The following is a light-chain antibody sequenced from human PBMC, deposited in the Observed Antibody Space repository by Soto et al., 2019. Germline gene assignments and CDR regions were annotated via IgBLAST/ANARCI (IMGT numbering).Light chain of an antibody. CDR2: DAS. CDR3: QQFSRYTLN. CDR1: QTVRNNY. Sequence: EFFLTQSPVTLSLSPLERATLSCRSIQTVRNNYLAWYQQKPGQAPKLLIHDASSRATGIPDRFSGGGSGTDFILDIRGLEPEDFEVYSCQQFSRYTLNFGGGTXVEIK. J-gene: IGKJ4*01. V-gene: IGKV3-20*01.